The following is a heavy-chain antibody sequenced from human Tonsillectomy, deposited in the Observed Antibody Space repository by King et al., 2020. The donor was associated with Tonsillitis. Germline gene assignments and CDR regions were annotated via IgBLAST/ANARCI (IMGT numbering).Heavy chain of an antibody. D-gene: IGHD7-27*01. Sequence: VQLVESGGGVVQPGRSLRLSCAASGFTFSDYAIQWVRQAPGKGLEWVAVISYDGSSKYYADSVKGRFTISRDNSENTLYVQMNSLRAEDTAVYYCARDGELGKDGFDIWGQGTMVTVSS. J-gene: IGHJ3*02. CDR3: ARDGELGKDGFDI. CDR1: GFTFSDYA. V-gene: IGHV3-30-3*01. CDR2: ISYDGSSK.